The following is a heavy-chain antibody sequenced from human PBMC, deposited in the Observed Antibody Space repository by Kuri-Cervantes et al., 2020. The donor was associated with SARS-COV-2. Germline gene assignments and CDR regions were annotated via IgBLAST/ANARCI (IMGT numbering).Heavy chain of an antibody. CDR1: GFTFSSYA. CDR2: IRYDGSNK. CDR3: AKDGTSYQLLPNWFDP. Sequence: LSLTCAASGFTFSSYAMHWVRQAPGKGLEWVAFIRYDGSNKYYADSVKGRFTISRDNSKNTLYLQMNSLRAEDTAVYYCAKDGTSYQLLPNWFDPWGQGTLVTVSS. D-gene: IGHD2-2*01. J-gene: IGHJ5*02. V-gene: IGHV3-30*02.